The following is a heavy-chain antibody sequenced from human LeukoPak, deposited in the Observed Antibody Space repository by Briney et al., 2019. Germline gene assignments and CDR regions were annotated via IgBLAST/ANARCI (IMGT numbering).Heavy chain of an antibody. CDR2: ISGSGGST. V-gene: IGHV3-23*01. CDR1: GFTFSSCG. D-gene: IGHD6-13*01. CDR3: ARRGSSSWYGDIREDFDY. J-gene: IGHJ4*02. Sequence: GGSLRLSCAASGFTFSSCGMSWVRQAPGKGLEWVSAISGSGGSTYYADSVKGRFTISRDNSKNTLYLQMNSLRAEDTAVYYCARRGSSSWYGDIREDFDYWGQGTLVTVSS.